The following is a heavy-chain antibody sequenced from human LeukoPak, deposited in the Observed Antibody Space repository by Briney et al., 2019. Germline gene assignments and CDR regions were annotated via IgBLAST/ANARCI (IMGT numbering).Heavy chain of an antibody. Sequence: PSETLSLTCAVYGGSFSDYYWSWIRQPPGKGLEWIGEIYHSGSTKYNPSLKSRATMSVDTSKNQFSLKLSSVTAADTAVYYCARVTVNYGVDRAYFDLWGRGTLVTVSS. D-gene: IGHD4-17*01. V-gene: IGHV4-34*01. CDR2: IYHSGST. J-gene: IGHJ2*01. CDR1: GGSFSDYY. CDR3: ARVTVNYGVDRAYFDL.